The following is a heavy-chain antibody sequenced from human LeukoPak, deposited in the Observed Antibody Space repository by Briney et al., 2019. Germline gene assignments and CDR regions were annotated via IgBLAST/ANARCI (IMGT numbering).Heavy chain of an antibody. CDR3: STINFRPY. J-gene: IGHJ4*02. V-gene: IGHV3-11*01. Sequence: GGSLTLSCEASGFSFSDYYMSWIRQPPGKGLEWIAYIRSGATTIYYADSVKGRFTISRDDAKNSLFLQMNSLRAEDTAIYYCSTINFRPYWGQGTLVTVSS. CDR1: GFSFSDYY. CDR2: IRSGATTI. D-gene: IGHD1-1*01.